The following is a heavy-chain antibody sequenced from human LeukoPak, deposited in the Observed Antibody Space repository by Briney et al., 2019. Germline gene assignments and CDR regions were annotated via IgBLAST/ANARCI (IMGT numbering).Heavy chain of an antibody. CDR2: ISYDGSNK. CDR3: AKESDDISPVRSSLDY. Sequence: GGSLRLSCAASGFTFSSYGMHWVRQAPGKGLEWVAVISYDGSNKYYADSVKGRFTISRDNSKNTLYLQMNSLRAEDTAVYYCAKESDDISPVRSSLDYWGQGTLVTVSS. V-gene: IGHV3-30*18. J-gene: IGHJ4*02. CDR1: GFTFSSYG. D-gene: IGHD3-9*01.